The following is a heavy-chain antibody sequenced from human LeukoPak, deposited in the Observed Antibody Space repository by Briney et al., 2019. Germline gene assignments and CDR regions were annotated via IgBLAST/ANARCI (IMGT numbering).Heavy chain of an antibody. Sequence: PGSSLRLSCAASGFTFRSYSMHWVRQAPGKGLEWAATISYDGSNVYYADSVKGRFTISRDNSKNTVYLEMNSLRAEDTAVYYCARGGDYPFDYWGQGTLVTVSS. J-gene: IGHJ4*02. CDR1: GFTFRSYS. V-gene: IGHV3-30-3*01. D-gene: IGHD4-17*01. CDR3: ARGGDYPFDY. CDR2: ISYDGSNV.